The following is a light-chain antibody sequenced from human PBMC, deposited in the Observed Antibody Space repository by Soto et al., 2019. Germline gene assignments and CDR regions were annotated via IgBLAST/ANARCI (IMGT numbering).Light chain of an antibody. V-gene: IGLV1-44*01. CDR3: ASWDDSLNGLV. CDR1: SSNIGTNI. J-gene: IGLJ3*02. CDR2: SNN. Sequence: QSVLTQPPSASGTPGQRVTISCSGSSSNIGTNIVNWYQQVPGTAPKPLIYSNNQRPSGVPDRFSGSNSGTSASLAISGLQSEDEADYYCASWDDSLNGLVFGGGTKVTVL.